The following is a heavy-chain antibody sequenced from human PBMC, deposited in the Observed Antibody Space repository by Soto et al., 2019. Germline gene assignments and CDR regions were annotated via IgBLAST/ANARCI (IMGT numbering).Heavy chain of an antibody. CDR2: IIPIFGTA. J-gene: IGHJ4*02. Sequence: QVQLVQSGAEVKKPGSSVKVSCKASGGTFSSYAISWVRQAPGQGLEWMGGIIPIFGTANYAQKFQGSVTITADETTSTAYMERSSLRSEDTAVYYCASGCAYCGGDCYHYWGQGTLVTVSS. CDR3: ASGCAYCGGDCYHY. V-gene: IGHV1-69*01. D-gene: IGHD2-21*02. CDR1: GGTFSSYA.